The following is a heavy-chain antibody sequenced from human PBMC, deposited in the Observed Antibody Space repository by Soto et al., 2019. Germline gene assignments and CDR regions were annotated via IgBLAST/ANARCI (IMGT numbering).Heavy chain of an antibody. CDR1: GGSISSYY. CDR3: ARGGTAMVDNGFDP. CDR2: IYYSGST. V-gene: IGHV4-59*01. Sequence: PSETLSLTCTVSGGSISSYYWSWIRQPPGKGLEWIGYIYYSGSTNYNPSLKSRVTISVDTSKNQFSLKLSSVTAADTAVYYCARGGTAMVDNGFDPRGKGTRITVSS. D-gene: IGHD5-18*01. J-gene: IGHJ5*02.